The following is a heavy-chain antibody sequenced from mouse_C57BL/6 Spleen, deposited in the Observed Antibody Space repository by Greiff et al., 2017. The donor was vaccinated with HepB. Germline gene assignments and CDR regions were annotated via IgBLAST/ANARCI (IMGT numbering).Heavy chain of an antibody. CDR2: IHPNSGST. CDR1: GYTFTSYW. D-gene: IGHD1-1*01. J-gene: IGHJ3*01. CDR3: ARGNYGSIYVPFAY. Sequence: QVQLQQPGAELVKPGASVKLSCKASGYTFTSYWMHWVKQRPGQGLEWIGMIHPNSGSTNYNEKFKSKATLTVDKSSSTAYMQLSSLTSEDSAIYYYARGNYGSIYVPFAYWGQGTLVTVSA. V-gene: IGHV1-64*01.